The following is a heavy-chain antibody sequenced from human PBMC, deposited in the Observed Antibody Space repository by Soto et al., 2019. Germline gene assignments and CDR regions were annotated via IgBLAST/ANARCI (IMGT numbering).Heavy chain of an antibody. J-gene: IGHJ6*03. V-gene: IGHV1-8*01. Sequence: QVQLGQSGAEVKKPGASVKVSCKASGYSFTSYDMNCVRQVPGPGPEWMGWTNPNSADTGYAQKFQGRVTMSRDVSTTKTYMELSGLTSAYTAVDSGARGGFIDTHMDVWGRGTTVTVSS. D-gene: IGHD3-16*02. CDR1: GYSFTSYD. CDR3: ARGGFIDTHMDV. CDR2: TNPNSADT.